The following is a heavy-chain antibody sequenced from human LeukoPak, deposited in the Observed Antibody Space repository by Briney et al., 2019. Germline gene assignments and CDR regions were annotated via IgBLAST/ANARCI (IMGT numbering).Heavy chain of an antibody. Sequence: ASVKVSCKASGYTFTSYGISWVRQAPGQGLEWMGWMNPNSGNTGYAQKFQGRVTMTRNTSISTAYMELSSLRSEDTAVYYCARPTRLWFGELSFTYWGQGTLVTVSS. CDR1: GYTFTSYG. J-gene: IGHJ4*02. D-gene: IGHD3-10*01. V-gene: IGHV1-8*02. CDR3: ARPTRLWFGELSFTY. CDR2: MNPNSGNT.